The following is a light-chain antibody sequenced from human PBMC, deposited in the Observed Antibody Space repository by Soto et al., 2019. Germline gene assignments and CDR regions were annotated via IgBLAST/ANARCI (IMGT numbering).Light chain of an antibody. CDR2: TNN. CDR3: ATWDYSRKGA. Sequence: QSALTQPPSACGTPGQRIIISCSGSTSNIESHSVNWFQQVPGTAPKLLIITNNQRPSGVPDRFSGSKSGASASLAISGLQSEDEVTYYCATWDYSRKGAFGTGTKVTVL. J-gene: IGLJ1*01. CDR1: TSNIESHS. V-gene: IGLV1-44*01.